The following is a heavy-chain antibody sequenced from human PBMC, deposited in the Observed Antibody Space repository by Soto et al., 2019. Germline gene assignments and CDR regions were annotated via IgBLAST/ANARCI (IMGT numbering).Heavy chain of an antibody. D-gene: IGHD6-25*01. CDR1: GASVNSGAYY. CDR2: IYFSGST. J-gene: IGHJ5*01. CDR3: ARAAYSSAWYDL. V-gene: IGHV4-31*03. Sequence: SETLSLTCTVSGASVNSGAYYWTWIRQHPGKGLEWIGYIYFSGSTYYNPSLKSRLSISLDTSKNQFSLNLTSVTAADTAVYYWARAAYSSAWYDLWCQGTRVT.